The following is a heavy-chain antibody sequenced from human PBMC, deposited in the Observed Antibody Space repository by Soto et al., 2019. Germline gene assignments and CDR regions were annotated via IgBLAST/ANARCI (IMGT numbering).Heavy chain of an antibody. V-gene: IGHV1-69*05. CDR1: GDTFSTYT. D-gene: IGHD4-17*01. CDR3: VRDCDYGDRKRYSGMDV. CDR2: IIPRSGTS. Sequence: SVKVSCKASGDTFSTYTITWVRQAPGQGLEWMGGIIPRSGTSNYAQKFQGRVTITRDTSASTAYMELSSLRSEDTAVYYCVRDCDYGDRKRYSGMDVWGQGTTVTVSS. J-gene: IGHJ6*02.